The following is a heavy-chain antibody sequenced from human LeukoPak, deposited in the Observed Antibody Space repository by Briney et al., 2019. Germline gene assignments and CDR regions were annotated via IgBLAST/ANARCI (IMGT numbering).Heavy chain of an antibody. Sequence: GASVKVSCTASGYTFTRYYMHWVRQAPGQGLGWMGIINPRGGSTSYAQKFQGRVTMTRDTSTSTVYVELSSLRSEDTAVYYCARDFWVTTVSTPDYWGQGTLVTVSS. CDR1: GYTFTRYY. J-gene: IGHJ4*02. V-gene: IGHV1-46*01. CDR3: ARDFWVTTVSTPDY. CDR2: INPRGGST. D-gene: IGHD4-11*01.